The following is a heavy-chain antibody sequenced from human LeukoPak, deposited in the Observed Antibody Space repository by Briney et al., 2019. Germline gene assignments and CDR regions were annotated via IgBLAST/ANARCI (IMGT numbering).Heavy chain of an antibody. Sequence: PGGSLGLSCAASGFSFSSFWVSWVRQAPGKGLEWVANINQDGSEKNYVDSVKGRFTISRDGAKNLLYLQMNSLRAEDAAVYYCAREQCSGNSCYYYWGQGTLVTVSS. V-gene: IGHV3-7*01. CDR1: GFSFSSFW. CDR3: AREQCSGNSCYYY. CDR2: INQDGSEK. J-gene: IGHJ4*02. D-gene: IGHD2-15*01.